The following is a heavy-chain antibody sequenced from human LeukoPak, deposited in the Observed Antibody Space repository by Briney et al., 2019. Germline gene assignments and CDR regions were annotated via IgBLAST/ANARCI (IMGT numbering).Heavy chain of an antibody. V-gene: IGHV4-4*07. D-gene: IGHD1-26*01. CDR3: ARENTRSYREFDY. CDR1: GGSISSYY. J-gene: IGHJ4*02. CDR2: IYSGGST. Sequence: NASETLSLTCTVSGGSISSYYWSWIRQPAGKGLEWSGRIYSGGSTNYNPSLKSRVTMSVGSSNNQFSLKLSSVTAADTAVFYCARENTRSYREFDYWGQGTLVTVSS.